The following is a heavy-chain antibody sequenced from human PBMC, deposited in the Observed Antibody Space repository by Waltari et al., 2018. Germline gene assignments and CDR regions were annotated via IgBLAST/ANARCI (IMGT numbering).Heavy chain of an antibody. CDR1: GFTFNTYW. CDR3: ARGGGSLDY. CDR2: INSEGSLI. D-gene: IGHD3-10*01. V-gene: IGHV3-74*01. J-gene: IGHJ4*02. Sequence: EVQLVESGGGLVRPGGSLRLSCAASGFTFNTYWMHWVRQAPGKGLVWVARINSEGSLISYAASVKGRFTISRDNAKYTLYLQMNSLRAEDTAVYYCARGGGSLDYWGQGTQVIVSS.